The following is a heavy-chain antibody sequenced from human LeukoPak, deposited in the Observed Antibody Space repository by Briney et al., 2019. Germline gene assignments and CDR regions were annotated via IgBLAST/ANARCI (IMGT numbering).Heavy chain of an antibody. D-gene: IGHD5-18*01. V-gene: IGHV3-30*14. CDR2: ISYDGRQN. J-gene: IGHJ4*02. Sequence: GGSLRLSCAASGFTFSTYAMNWVRQAPGKGLEWVAVISYDGRQNYYADSVKGRFTISRDNSKNTLYLQMNSLRAEDTAVYYCARDVSYGWYYFDYWGQGTLVTVSS. CDR3: ARDVSYGWYYFDY. CDR1: GFTFSTYA.